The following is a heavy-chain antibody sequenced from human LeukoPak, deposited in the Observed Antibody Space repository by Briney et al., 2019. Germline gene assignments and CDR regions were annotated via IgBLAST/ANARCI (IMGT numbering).Heavy chain of an antibody. Sequence: GGSLRLSCVVSGFTVSNNYMSWVRQAPRKGLEWVSLIYSGGSTYYADSVKGRFTISRDNSKNTLYLQMNSLRAEDTAVYYCARVVSSSSWLLDIWGQGTMVTVSS. CDR1: GFTVSNNY. CDR3: ARVVSSSSWLLDI. J-gene: IGHJ3*02. V-gene: IGHV3-53*01. CDR2: IYSGGST. D-gene: IGHD6-13*01.